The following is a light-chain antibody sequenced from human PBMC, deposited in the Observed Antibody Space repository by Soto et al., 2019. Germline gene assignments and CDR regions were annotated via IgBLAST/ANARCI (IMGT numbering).Light chain of an antibody. CDR2: DAS. V-gene: IGKV1-5*01. Sequence: DIQLTQSPSTLSASVGDRVTITCRARQSLNNRLAWYQQKPGKDPKLLIYDASTLESGVSSRFSGTGSETECTLTITDLQADDLATYFCHQYKTYSTFGQGTKV. J-gene: IGKJ1*01. CDR3: HQYKTYST. CDR1: QSLNNR.